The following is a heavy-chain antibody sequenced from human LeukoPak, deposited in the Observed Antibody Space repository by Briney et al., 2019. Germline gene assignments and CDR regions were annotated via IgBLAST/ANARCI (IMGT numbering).Heavy chain of an antibody. CDR3: ARETSQKGAHYMDV. V-gene: IGHV4-34*01. D-gene: IGHD3-16*01. CDR1: GGSFSGYY. J-gene: IGHJ6*03. CDR2: INHSGST. Sequence: SETLSLTCAVYGGSFSGYYWSWIRQPPGKGLEWIGEINHSGSTNYNPSLKSRVTISVDTSKNQFSLKLRSVTAADTAVYYCARETSQKGAHYMDVWGKGTTVTISS.